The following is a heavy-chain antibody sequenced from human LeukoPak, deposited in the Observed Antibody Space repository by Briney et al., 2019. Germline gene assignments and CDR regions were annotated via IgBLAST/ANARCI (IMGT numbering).Heavy chain of an antibody. CDR3: ARQVGRPHYYYYMDV. CDR2: IYPGDSDI. J-gene: IGHJ6*03. D-gene: IGHD1-26*01. V-gene: IGHV5-51*01. CDR1: GYSFNTYW. Sequence: GESLKISCKGSGYSFNTYWIGWVRQMPGKGLEWMGIIYPGDSDIRYNPSFQGQVTISADKSISTAYLQWSSLRTSDTAMYYCARQVGRPHYYYYMDVWGKGTTVTVSS.